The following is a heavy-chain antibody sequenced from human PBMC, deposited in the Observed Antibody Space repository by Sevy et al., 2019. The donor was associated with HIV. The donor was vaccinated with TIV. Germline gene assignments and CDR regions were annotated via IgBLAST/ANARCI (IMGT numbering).Heavy chain of an antibody. D-gene: IGHD1-26*01. CDR1: GFIFSNFA. J-gene: IGHJ1*01. V-gene: IGHV3-30*04. CDR2: TSYDGSHK. Sequence: GGSRRLSGTVSGFIFSNFAMHWVRQAPGKGLEGVAVTSYDGSHKYYADSVKGRFTVSRDTSRNILSLEMSSLRRDDTAVYYCARGENNDEFFQYWGQGTLVTVSS. CDR3: ARGENNDEFFQY.